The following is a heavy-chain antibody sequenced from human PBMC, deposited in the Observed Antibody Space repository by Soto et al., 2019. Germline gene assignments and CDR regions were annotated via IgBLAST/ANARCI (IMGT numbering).Heavy chain of an antibody. D-gene: IGHD5-12*01. J-gene: IGHJ5*02. CDR1: GYTFTSYG. V-gene: IGHV1-18*04. CDR2: ISAYNGNT. Sequence: ASVKVSCKASGYTFTSYGISWVRQAPGQGLEWMGWISAYNGNTNYAQKLQGRVTMTTDTSTSTAYMELRSLRAEDTAVYYCAKDKAWDIVATMGIDPWGQGTLVTVSS. CDR3: AKDKAWDIVATMGIDP.